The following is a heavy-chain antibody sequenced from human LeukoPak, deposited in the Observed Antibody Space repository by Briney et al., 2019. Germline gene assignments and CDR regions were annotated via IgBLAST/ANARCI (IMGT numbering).Heavy chain of an antibody. Sequence: GGSLRLSCSASGFTFSSYAMHWVRQAPGKGLEYVSAISSNGGSTYYADSVKGRFTIPRDNSKNTLYLQMSSLRAEDTAVYYCVKEYYYGSGSYFGGYGMDVWGKGTTVTVSS. CDR1: GFTFSSYA. D-gene: IGHD3-10*01. CDR3: VKEYYYGSGSYFGGYGMDV. J-gene: IGHJ6*04. V-gene: IGHV3-64D*06. CDR2: ISSNGGST.